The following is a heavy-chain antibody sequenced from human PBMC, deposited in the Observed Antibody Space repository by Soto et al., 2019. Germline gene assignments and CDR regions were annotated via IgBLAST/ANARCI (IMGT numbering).Heavy chain of an antibody. D-gene: IGHD3-3*01. V-gene: IGHV3-7*03. Sequence: VGSLRLSWTTSGVTFRSYWMTWVSKAPGKGPEWVANIKPDGSEKQYVDSVKGRFTVSRDNAKKSLDLQMNSLRVEDTAVYYCARAEDYDFWSGPPKYFDNWGQGTQVTLSS. CDR1: GVTFRSYW. J-gene: IGHJ4*02. CDR2: IKPDGSEK. CDR3: ARAEDYDFWSGPPKYFDN.